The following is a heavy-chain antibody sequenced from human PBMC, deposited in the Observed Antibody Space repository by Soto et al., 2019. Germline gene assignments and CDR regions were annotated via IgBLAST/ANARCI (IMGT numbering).Heavy chain of an antibody. CDR3: VKDRAAQGPIQLWYDNGFDT. J-gene: IGHJ3*02. CDR1: GFTFSSYW. D-gene: IGHD5-18*01. Sequence: PSGTLSLSCTASGFTFSSYWLSWVRQAPGKGLEWVANIKQDGSEKSYVDPVKGRFTISRDNAKNSLYLLMNSPRADATAVYYFVKDRAAQGPIQLWYDNGFDTWGQGTMVTVSS. V-gene: IGHV3-7*03. CDR2: IKQDGSEK.